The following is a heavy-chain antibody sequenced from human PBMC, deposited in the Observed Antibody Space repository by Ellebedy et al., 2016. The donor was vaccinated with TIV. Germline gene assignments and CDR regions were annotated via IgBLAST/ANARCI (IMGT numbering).Heavy chain of an antibody. CDR3: AREWSAFDL. CDR2: IGSDGGST. CDR1: GFTFRSYA. V-gene: IGHV3-64*04. J-gene: IGHJ3*01. Sequence: PGGSLRLSCSASGFTFRSYAMHWVRQAPGKGLEYVSGIGSDGGSTYYADSVKGRFTISRDNAKNTLYLQMNSLRAEDTAVYYCAREWSAFDLWGQGTMVTVSS. D-gene: IGHD3-3*01.